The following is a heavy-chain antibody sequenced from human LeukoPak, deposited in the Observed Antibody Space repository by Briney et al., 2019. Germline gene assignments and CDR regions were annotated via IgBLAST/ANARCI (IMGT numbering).Heavy chain of an antibody. CDR1: GGSISSGGYY. D-gene: IGHD2/OR15-2a*01. Sequence: TLSLTCTVSGGSISSGGYYWSWIRQHPGKGLEWIGYIYYSGSTYYNPSLKSRVTISVDTSKNQFSLKLSSVTAADTAVYYCARFSNRWHINPWGQGTLVTVSS. CDR3: ARFSNRWHINP. CDR2: IYYSGST. V-gene: IGHV4-31*03. J-gene: IGHJ5*02.